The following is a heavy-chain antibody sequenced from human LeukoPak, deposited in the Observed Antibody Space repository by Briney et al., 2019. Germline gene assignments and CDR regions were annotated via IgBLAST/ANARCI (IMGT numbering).Heavy chain of an antibody. J-gene: IGHJ6*02. V-gene: IGHV3-9*01. D-gene: IGHD5-12*01. CDR3: AKEERGYSGYDSYYYYGMDV. CDR1: GFPFDYYA. CDR2: IIWNSGSI. Sequence: GGSLRLSFAASGFPFDYYATHWVRPAPGKGLEWVSGIIWNSGSIGYSDSVKGRFTISRDNSKNSLYLQMKSLRAEDTALYYCAKEERGYSGYDSYYYYGMDVWGQGTTVTVSS.